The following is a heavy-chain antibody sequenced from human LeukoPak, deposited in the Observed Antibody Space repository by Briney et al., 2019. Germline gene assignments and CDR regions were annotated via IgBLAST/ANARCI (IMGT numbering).Heavy chain of an antibody. V-gene: IGHV1-18*01. CDR2: ISVYSDDT. J-gene: IGHJ4*02. D-gene: IGHD3-22*01. CDR1: GYTFTNYA. CDR3: AREADSSGYFFRPDY. Sequence: RASVKVSCKASGYTFTNYAISWVRQAPGQGLEWMGWISVYSDDTKSAQNLQGRITMTKDTSTSTAYMELRSLRSDDTAVYYCAREADSSGYFFRPDYWGQGTLVTVSS.